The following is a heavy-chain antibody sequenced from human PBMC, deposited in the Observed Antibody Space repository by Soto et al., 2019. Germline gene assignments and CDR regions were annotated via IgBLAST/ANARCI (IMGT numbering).Heavy chain of an antibody. CDR3: ARDQGYCSSTSCYVRYYYYGMDV. D-gene: IGHD2-2*01. J-gene: IGHJ6*02. V-gene: IGHV1-69*13. CDR1: GCTFSSYA. CDR2: IIPIFGTA. Sequence: SVKVSCKASGCTFSSYAISWVRQAPGQGLEWMGGIIPIFGTANYAQKFQGRVTITADESTSTAYMELSSLRSEDTAVYYCARDQGYCSSTSCYVRYYYYGMDVWGQGTTVTVSS.